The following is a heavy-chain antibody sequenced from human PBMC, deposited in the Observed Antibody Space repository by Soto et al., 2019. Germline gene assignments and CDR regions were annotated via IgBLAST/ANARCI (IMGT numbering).Heavy chain of an antibody. J-gene: IGHJ5*02. Sequence: SETLSLTCTVSGGSISSYYWSWIRQPPGKGLEWIGYIYYSGSTNYNPSLKSRVTISVDTSKNQFSLKLSSVTAADTAVYYCARGEEGYCSGGSCYPDNWFDPWGQGTLVTVSS. CDR3: ARGEEGYCSGGSCYPDNWFDP. D-gene: IGHD2-15*01. CDR2: IYYSGST. V-gene: IGHV4-59*01. CDR1: GGSISSYY.